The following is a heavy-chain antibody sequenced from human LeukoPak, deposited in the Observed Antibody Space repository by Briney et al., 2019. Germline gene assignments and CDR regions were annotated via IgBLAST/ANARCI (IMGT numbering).Heavy chain of an antibody. CDR2: INHSGST. D-gene: IGHD3-16*02. V-gene: IGHV4-34*01. Sequence: SETLSLTCAVYGGSFSGYYWSWIRQPPGKGLEWIGEINHSGSTNYNPSLKGRVTISVDTSKNQFSLKLSSVTAADTAVYYCARGRDYDYVWGSYRYPNYYYYYMDVWGKGTTVTVSS. CDR1: GGSFSGYY. CDR3: ARGRDYDYVWGSYRYPNYYYYYMDV. J-gene: IGHJ6*03.